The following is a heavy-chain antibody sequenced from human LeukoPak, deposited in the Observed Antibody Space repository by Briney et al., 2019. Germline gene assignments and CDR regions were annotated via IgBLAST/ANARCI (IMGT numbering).Heavy chain of an antibody. CDR3: AKAIPTMVRAASYYFDF. D-gene: IGHD3-10*01. CDR1: GFTFSTSV. J-gene: IGHJ4*02. Sequence: PGGSLRLSCTASGFTFSTSVMSWVRQAPGKGLEWVSTISDSGVSTYYADSVKGRFTISRENSKNTLYLQMNSLRAEDTAIYYCAKAIPTMVRAASYYFDFWGQGTLVTVSS. CDR2: ISDSGVST. V-gene: IGHV3-23*01.